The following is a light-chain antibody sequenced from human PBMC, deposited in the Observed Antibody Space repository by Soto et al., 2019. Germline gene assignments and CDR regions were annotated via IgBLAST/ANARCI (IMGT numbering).Light chain of an antibody. CDR1: NIGSKS. V-gene: IGLV3-21*02. CDR2: DDS. J-gene: IGLJ1*01. CDR3: QVWDSSSDPYV. Sequence: SYELTQPPSVSVAPGQTARITCGGNNIGSKSVHWCQQKPGQAPVLVVYDDSDRPSGIPERFSGSNSGNTATLTISRVEAGDEADYYCQVWDSSSDPYVFGTGTKVTVL.